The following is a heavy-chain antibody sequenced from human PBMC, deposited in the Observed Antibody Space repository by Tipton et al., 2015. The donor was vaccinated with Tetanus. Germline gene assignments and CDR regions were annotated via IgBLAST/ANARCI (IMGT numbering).Heavy chain of an antibody. CDR3: ARPEVGGDY. D-gene: IGHD1-26*01. CDR2: IWSDGSHQ. J-gene: IGHJ4*02. Sequence: SLRLSCAASEFTFRTYAIHWVRQAPGKGLEWVAFIWSDGSHQYYADSVKGRFIISRDSSEYTVSLQMNSLRADDTAVYYCARPEVGGDYWGQGTLVTVSS. CDR1: EFTFRTYA. V-gene: IGHV3-33*01.